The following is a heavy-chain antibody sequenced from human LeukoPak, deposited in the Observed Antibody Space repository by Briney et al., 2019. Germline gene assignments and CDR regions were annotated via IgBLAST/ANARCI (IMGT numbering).Heavy chain of an antibody. CDR3: AAARTSGSYFDL. D-gene: IGHD1-26*01. CDR2: IYYSGST. V-gene: IGHV4-59*01. CDR1: GGSISSYY. J-gene: IGHJ2*01. Sequence: SGTLSLTCTVSGGSISSYYWSWIRQPPGKGLEWIGYIYYSGSTNYNPSLKSRVTISVDTSKNQFSLKLSSVTAADTAVYYCAAARTSGSYFDLWGRGTLVTVSS.